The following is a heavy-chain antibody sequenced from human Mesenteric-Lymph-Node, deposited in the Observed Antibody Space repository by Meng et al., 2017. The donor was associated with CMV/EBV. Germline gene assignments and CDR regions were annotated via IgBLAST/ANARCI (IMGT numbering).Heavy chain of an antibody. D-gene: IGHD5-24*01. CDR2: IYYSGST. V-gene: IGHV4-39*07. J-gene: IGHJ3*02. CDR1: GGSISSSSYY. CDR3: ARGRWLRESEDI. Sequence: GSLRLSCTVSGGSISSSSYYWGWIRQPPGKGLEWIGSIYYSGSTYYNPSLKSRVTISVDTSKNQFSLKLSSVTAADTAVYYCARGRWLRESEDIWGQGTMVTVSS.